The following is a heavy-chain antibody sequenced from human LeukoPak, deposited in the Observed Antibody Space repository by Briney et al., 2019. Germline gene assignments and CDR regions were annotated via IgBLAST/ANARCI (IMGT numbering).Heavy chain of an antibody. CDR2: VSAYNGNT. CDR3: ARGLYRDGYNDLEH. Sequence: ASVKVSCKASGYTFTSYGISWVRQAPGQGLEWMGWVSAYNGNTKYAQRIQGRITMTTDTSTTTAYMELRSLTSDDTAVYYCARGLYRDGYNDLEHWGQGTLVTVSS. CDR1: GYTFTSYG. V-gene: IGHV1-18*01. D-gene: IGHD5-24*01. J-gene: IGHJ1*01.